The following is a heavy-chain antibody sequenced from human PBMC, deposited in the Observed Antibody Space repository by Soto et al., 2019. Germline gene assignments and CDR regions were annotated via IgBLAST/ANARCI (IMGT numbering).Heavy chain of an antibody. D-gene: IGHD5-12*01. J-gene: IGHJ4*02. V-gene: IGHV3-23*01. Sequence: EMRLLESGGGSVSPGASARLSCLTSGFMFDNYAMSWVRQSPARGLEWVAAISGSGHATYYPQSVRGRFTISRDKSKKAVFLQMNNLRTEDTASYYCARGRYFDASGGCANYWGLGTLVTVSP. CDR3: ARGRYFDASGGCANY. CDR2: ISGSGHAT. CDR1: GFMFDNYA.